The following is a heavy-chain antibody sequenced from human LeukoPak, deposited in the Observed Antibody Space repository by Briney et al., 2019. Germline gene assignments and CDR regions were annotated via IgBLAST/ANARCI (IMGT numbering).Heavy chain of an antibody. V-gene: IGHV3-21*01. CDR3: AREAGELLTGGSFDY. D-gene: IGHD1-26*01. CDR2: ISSSSSYI. J-gene: IGHJ4*02. Sequence: NPGGSLRLSCAGSGFTFSSNWMSWVRQAPGKGLEWVSSISSSSSYIYYADSVKGRFTISRDNAKNSLYLQMNSLRAEDTAVYYCAREAGELLTGGSFDYWGQGTLVTVSS. CDR1: GFTFSSNW.